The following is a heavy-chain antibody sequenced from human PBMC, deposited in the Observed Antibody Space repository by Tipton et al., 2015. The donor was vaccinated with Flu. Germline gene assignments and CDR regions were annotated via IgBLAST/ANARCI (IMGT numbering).Heavy chain of an antibody. J-gene: IGHJ3*02. Sequence: LRLSCTVSGGSISSGGYYWSWIRQHPGKGLEWIGYIYYSGSTYYNPSLKSRVTISVDTSKNQFSLKLSSVTAADTAVYYCARQLWSRAFDIWGQGTMVTVSS. CDR2: IYYSGST. D-gene: IGHD3-10*01. V-gene: IGHV4-31*03. CDR3: ARQLWSRAFDI. CDR1: GGSISSGGYY.